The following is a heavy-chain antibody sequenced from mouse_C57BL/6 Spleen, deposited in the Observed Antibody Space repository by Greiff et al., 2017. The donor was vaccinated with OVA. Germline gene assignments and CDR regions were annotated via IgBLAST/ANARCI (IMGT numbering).Heavy chain of an antibody. D-gene: IGHD1-1*01. CDR2: IDPNSGGT. V-gene: IGHV1-72*01. J-gene: IGHJ2*01. CDR1: GYTFTSYW. CDR3: ASIYYYGSSCFDY. Sequence: QVQLKQPGAELVKPGASVKLSCKASGYTFTSYWMHWVKQRPGRGLEWIGRIDPNSGGTKYNEKFKSKATLTVDKPSSTAYMQLSSLTSEDSAVYYCASIYYYGSSCFDYWGQGTTLTVSS.